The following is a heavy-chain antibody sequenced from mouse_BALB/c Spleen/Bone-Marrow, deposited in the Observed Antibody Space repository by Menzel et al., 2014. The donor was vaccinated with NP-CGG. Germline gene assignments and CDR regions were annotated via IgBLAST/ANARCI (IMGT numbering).Heavy chain of an antibody. V-gene: IGHV1-14*01. CDR2: FNPYNDGS. J-gene: IGHJ2*01. Sequence: EVQLAESGPELVKPGASAKMSCKASGYTFTSSVMHWVKQKPGQGLEWIGYFNPYNDGSKYNEKFKGKATLTSDKSSSTAYMELSSLTSEDSAVYYCAKGGNYMFDFDYWGKGTTLPVSS. CDR3: AKGGNYMFDFDY. D-gene: IGHD2-12*01. CDR1: GYTFTSSV.